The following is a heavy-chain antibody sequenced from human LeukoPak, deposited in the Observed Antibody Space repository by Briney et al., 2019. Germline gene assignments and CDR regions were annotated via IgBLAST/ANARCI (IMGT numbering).Heavy chain of an antibody. CDR1: GYSFTSYW. D-gene: IGHD3-22*01. V-gene: IGHV5-51*01. Sequence: GESLKISCKGSGYSFTSYWIGWVRQMPGKGLEWMGIIYPGDSDTRYSPSFQGQVTISADKSISTAYLQWSSLKASDTAMYYCARHGDGSGYPYYGMDVWGQGTTVTVSS. J-gene: IGHJ6*02. CDR2: IYPGDSDT. CDR3: ARHGDGSGYPYYGMDV.